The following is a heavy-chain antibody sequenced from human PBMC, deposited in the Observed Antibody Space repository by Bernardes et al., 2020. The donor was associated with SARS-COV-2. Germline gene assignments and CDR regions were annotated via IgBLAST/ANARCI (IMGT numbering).Heavy chain of an antibody. CDR3: ALPPTNFDRYGMDV. CDR2: INPNSGGT. CDR1: GYPFTGYY. Sequence: ASVKVSCKASGYPFTGYYIHLVRQSPGQGLEWMGWINPNSGGTNYAQKFQGRVTMTRDTSISTAYMELTRLRSDDTAVFYCALPPTNFDRYGMDVWGQGTTVTVSS. J-gene: IGHJ6*02. V-gene: IGHV1-2*02. D-gene: IGHD3-22*01.